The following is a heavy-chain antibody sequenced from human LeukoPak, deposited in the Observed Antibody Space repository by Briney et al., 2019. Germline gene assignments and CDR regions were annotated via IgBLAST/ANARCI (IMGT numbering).Heavy chain of an antibody. V-gene: IGHV4-39*02. CDR3: ARLPGLYSSYFDI. J-gene: IGHJ4*02. Sequence: PSETLSLTCTVSGGSISSSSYYWGWVRQTPREGLEWIATMYHRGAKYFNPSLESRVTMSIDSNRFSLKLRSVTAADSGVYYCARLPGLYSSYFDIWGRGALVTVSS. CDR2: MYHRGAK. CDR1: GGSISSSSYY. D-gene: IGHD2-15*01.